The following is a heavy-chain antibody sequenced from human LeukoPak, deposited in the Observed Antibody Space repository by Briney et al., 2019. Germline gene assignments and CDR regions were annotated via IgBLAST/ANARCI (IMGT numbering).Heavy chain of an antibody. D-gene: IGHD2-15*01. CDR3: AKDLSWWAAADY. CDR2: VGSDEKT. J-gene: IGHJ4*02. Sequence: GGSLTLSCAASGFTLSRNAWSWVRQAPGTGLEWVSGVGSDEKTHYTDSVRGRFTIFRDNSKNTLYLQMNSLRVEDTAIYYCAKDLSWWAAADYWGQGALVTVAS. V-gene: IGHV3-23*01. CDR1: GFTLSRNA.